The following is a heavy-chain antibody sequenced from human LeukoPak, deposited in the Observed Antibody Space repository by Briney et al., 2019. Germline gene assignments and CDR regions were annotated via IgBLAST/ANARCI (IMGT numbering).Heavy chain of an antibody. CDR2: CSSGDST. Sequence: CSSGDSTYYADSVKGRFTLSRDNSKNTLYHQMNSLRAEDTAVYYCARGTRLQRALNAFDIWGQGTMVTVSS. CDR3: ARGTRLQRALNAFDI. D-gene: IGHD6-25*01. J-gene: IGHJ3*02. V-gene: IGHV3-23*01.